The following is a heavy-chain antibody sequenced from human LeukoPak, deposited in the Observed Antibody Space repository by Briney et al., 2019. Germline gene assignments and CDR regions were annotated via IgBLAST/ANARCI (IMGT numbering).Heavy chain of an antibody. CDR1: GGSISSSNW. CDR2: IYHTGST. CDR3: ARPGAPTGWYFDL. D-gene: IGHD1-1*01. V-gene: IGHV4-4*02. Sequence: PSGTLSLTCAVSGGSISSSNWWSWVRQPPGMGLEWIGEIYHTGSTNYNPSLRSRATISVDTSRNQFSLELTSVTAADTAVYYCARPGAPTGWYFDLWGRGTLVTVSS. J-gene: IGHJ2*01.